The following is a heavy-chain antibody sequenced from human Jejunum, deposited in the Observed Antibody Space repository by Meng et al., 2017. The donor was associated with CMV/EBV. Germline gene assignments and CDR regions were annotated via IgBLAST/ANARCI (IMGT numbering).Heavy chain of an antibody. Sequence: SCTASGYTFTGYQMHWVRQAPGQGLEWVGRINPKNGDTKYAEKFQGRVTMTRDTSITTAYMEVSRLRSDDTALYYCATTYSGRYETSWGQGTLVTVSS. D-gene: IGHD1-26*01. CDR3: ATTYSGRYETS. V-gene: IGHV1-2*06. CDR2: INPKNGDT. J-gene: IGHJ4*02. CDR1: GYTFTGYQ.